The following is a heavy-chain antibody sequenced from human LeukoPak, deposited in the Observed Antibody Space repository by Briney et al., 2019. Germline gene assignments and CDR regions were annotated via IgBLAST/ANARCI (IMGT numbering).Heavy chain of an antibody. D-gene: IGHD2-15*01. CDR3: ARADPQDIVVVVAAPTFFDY. CDR1: GYTFTSYD. J-gene: IGHJ4*02. CDR2: INPNSGGT. Sequence: EASVKVSCKASGYTFTSYDINWVRQATGQGLEWMGWINPNSGGTNYAQKFQGRVTMTRDTSISTAYMELSRLRSDDTAVYYCARADPQDIVVVVAAPTFFDYWGQGTLVTVSS. V-gene: IGHV1-2*02.